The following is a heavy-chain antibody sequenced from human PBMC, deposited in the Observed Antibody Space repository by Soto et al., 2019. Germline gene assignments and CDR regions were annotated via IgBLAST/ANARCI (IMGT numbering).Heavy chain of an antibody. CDR3: ARAMTTVTTLDY. D-gene: IGHD4-17*01. Sequence: QLQLQESGSGPVKPSQTLSLTCAVSGGSISSGGYSWSWIRQPPGKGLEWIGYIYHSGSTYYNPSLKSRVTISVDRSKNQFSLKLSSVTAADTAVYYCARAMTTVTTLDYWGQGTLVTVSS. V-gene: IGHV4-30-2*01. CDR1: GGSISSGGYS. CDR2: IYHSGST. J-gene: IGHJ4*02.